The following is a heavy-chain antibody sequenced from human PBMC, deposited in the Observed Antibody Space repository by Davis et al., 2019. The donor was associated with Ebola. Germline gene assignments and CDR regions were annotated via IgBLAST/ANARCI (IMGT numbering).Heavy chain of an antibody. D-gene: IGHD2-15*01. CDR1: GFTFSSYA. CDR3: ATHVVVVAATGY. J-gene: IGHJ4*02. CDR2: ISYDGSNK. Sequence: PGGSLRLSCAASGFTFSSYAMHWVRQAPGKGLEWVAVISYDGSNKYYADSVKGRFTISRDNSKNTLYLQMNSLRAEDTAVYYCATHVVVVAATGYWGQGTLVTVSS. V-gene: IGHV3-30-3*01.